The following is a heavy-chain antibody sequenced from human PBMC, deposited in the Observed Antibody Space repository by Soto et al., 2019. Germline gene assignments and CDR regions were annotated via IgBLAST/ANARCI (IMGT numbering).Heavy chain of an antibody. CDR3: ARDLNGDYYYGMDV. J-gene: IGHJ6*02. Sequence: QPGGSLRLSCAASGFTFSSYAMHWVRQAPGKGLEWVAVISYDGSNKYYADSVKGRFTISRDNSKNTLYLQMNSLRAEDTAVYYCARDLNGDYYYGMDVWGQGTTVTVSS. D-gene: IGHD4-17*01. CDR1: GFTFSSYA. V-gene: IGHV3-30-3*01. CDR2: ISYDGSNK.